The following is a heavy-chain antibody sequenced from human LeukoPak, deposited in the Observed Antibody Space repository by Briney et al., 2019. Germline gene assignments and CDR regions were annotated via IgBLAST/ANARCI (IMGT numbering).Heavy chain of an antibody. CDR1: GYTFIDYF. CDR3: VRAVSGTLGGAFAM. Sequence: ASGKVSCKASGYTFIDYFIHWMGQTPGPGREGRGWINPYIGVTRQAQKFQDRVTMTRDPAAYMELSSLKYGDTAVYYCVRAVSGTLGGAFAMWGRGPGLTVPS. V-gene: IGHV1-2*02. J-gene: IGHJ3*02. D-gene: IGHD1-7*01. CDR2: INPYIGVT.